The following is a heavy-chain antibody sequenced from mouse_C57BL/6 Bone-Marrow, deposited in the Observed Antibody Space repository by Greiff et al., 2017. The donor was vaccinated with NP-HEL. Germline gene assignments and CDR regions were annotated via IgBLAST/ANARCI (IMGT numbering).Heavy chain of an antibody. J-gene: IGHJ1*03. CDR3: ARYGNYLYWYFDV. CDR1: GYTFTGYW. Sequence: QVQLQQSGAELMKPGASVKLSCKATGYTFTGYWIEWVKQRPGHGLEWIGEILPGSGSTNYNEKFKGKATFTADTSSNTAYLQLSSLPTEDSAIYYGARYGNYLYWYFDVWGTGNTVTVSS. D-gene: IGHD2-1*01. CDR2: ILPGSGST. V-gene: IGHV1-9*01.